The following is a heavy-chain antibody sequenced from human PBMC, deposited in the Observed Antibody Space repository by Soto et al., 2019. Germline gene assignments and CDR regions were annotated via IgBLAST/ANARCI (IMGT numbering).Heavy chain of an antibody. CDR3: ARGPSPLAY. Sequence: PSQTLSLTCAISGDSVSSKTAAWNWIRQSPSRGLEWLGRTYFRSRWYNDYAISVKSRITINPDTSKNQFSLHLNSVTPQDTAVYYCARGPSPLAYWGRGTVVTVSS. CDR1: GDSVSSKTAA. CDR2: TYFRSRWYN. V-gene: IGHV6-1*01. J-gene: IGHJ4*02. D-gene: IGHD6-6*01.